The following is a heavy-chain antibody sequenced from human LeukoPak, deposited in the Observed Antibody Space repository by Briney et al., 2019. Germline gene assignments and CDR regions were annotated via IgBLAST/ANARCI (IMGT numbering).Heavy chain of an antibody. CDR2: INHSGST. CDR1: GGSFSGYY. CDR3: ASNPGYSSSWYGY. D-gene: IGHD6-13*01. V-gene: IGHV4-34*01. Sequence: PSETLSLTCAVYGGSFSGYYWSWIRQPPGKGLEWIGEINHSGSTNYNPSLKSRVTISVDTSKNQFSLKLSSVTAADTAVYYCASNPGYSSSWYGYWGQGTLVTVSS. J-gene: IGHJ4*02.